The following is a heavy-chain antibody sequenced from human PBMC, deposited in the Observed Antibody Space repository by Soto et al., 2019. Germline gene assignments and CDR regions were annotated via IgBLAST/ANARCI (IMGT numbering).Heavy chain of an antibody. CDR2: XSXXGXXX. D-gene: IGHD5-12*01. V-gene: IGHV3-64*01. Sequence: GSLGVSCAASGFTFSSYAMHWGRQAPGKGLEXVSXXSXXGXXXXXAXXVKGRFTISRDNSKNTLYLQMGSLSAEEMAVYYCARGISSATINGVDYWGQGTLVTVSS. CDR3: ARGISSATINGVDY. J-gene: IGHJ4*02. CDR1: GFTFSSYA.